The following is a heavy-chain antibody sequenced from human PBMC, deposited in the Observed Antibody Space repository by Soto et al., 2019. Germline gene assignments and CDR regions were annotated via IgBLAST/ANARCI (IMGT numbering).Heavy chain of an antibody. V-gene: IGHV1-69*13. CDR2: IIPIFGTA. Sequence: SVKVSCKASGGTFSSYAISWVRQAPGQGLEWMGGIIPIFGTANYAQKFQGRVTITADESTSTAYMGLSSLRSEDTAVYYCARTRGVDFGVVVYYYGMDVWGQGTTVTVSS. CDR3: ARTRGVDFGVVVYYYGMDV. J-gene: IGHJ6*02. CDR1: GGTFSSYA. D-gene: IGHD3-3*01.